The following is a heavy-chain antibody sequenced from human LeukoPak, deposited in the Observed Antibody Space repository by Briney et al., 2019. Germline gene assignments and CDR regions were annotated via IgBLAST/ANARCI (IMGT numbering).Heavy chain of an antibody. CDR3: ARDIAAGTPRAFDI. J-gene: IGHJ3*02. CDR1: GYNFNGFY. Sequence: ASVKVSCKTSGYNFNGFYMHWVRQAPGQGLEWMGWMNPISGVAIYAQKFQGRVTMTRDTSISTAYMELINLRSDDTAIYYCARDIAAGTPRAFDIWGQGAMVTVSS. V-gene: IGHV1-2*02. CDR2: MNPISGVA. D-gene: IGHD6-25*01.